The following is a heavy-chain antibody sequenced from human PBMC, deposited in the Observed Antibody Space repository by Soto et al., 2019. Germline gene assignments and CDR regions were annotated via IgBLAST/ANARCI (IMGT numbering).Heavy chain of an antibody. CDR1: GGSISNFY. CDR2: FFYRGST. Sequence: PSETLSLTCTVSGGSISNFYWNWIRQPPGKGLEWIGDFFYRGSTNYNPSLKGRVTISADTSKNQFSLKLSSVTAADTAVYYCARRHFFDSTNYAFDVWGQGTMVT. CDR3: ARRHFFDSTNYAFDV. V-gene: IGHV4-59*08. J-gene: IGHJ3*01. D-gene: IGHD3-22*01.